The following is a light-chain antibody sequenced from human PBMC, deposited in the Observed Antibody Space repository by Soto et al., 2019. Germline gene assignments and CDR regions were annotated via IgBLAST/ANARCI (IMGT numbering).Light chain of an antibody. Sequence: EIVLTQSPGTLSLSPGERATLSCRASQSVSSSYLAWYRQKPGQAPRLLIYGASSRATGIPDRFSGSGSGTDFTLTISRLEPEDFAVYYCQQYGDSPPYTFGQGTKVEIK. J-gene: IGKJ2*01. CDR2: GAS. CDR3: QQYGDSPPYT. CDR1: QSVSSSY. V-gene: IGKV3-20*01.